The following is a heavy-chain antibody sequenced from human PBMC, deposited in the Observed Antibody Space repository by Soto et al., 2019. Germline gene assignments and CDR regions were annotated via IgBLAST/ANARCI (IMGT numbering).Heavy chain of an antibody. CDR1: GGSISNYY. J-gene: IGHJ3*01. D-gene: IGHD2-21*02. CDR3: ARLQYTAVTPIHX. CDR2: IHFSGNT. V-gene: IGHV4-59*01. Sequence: PSETLSLTFTVSGGSISNYYWNWIRQSPEKGLEWISYIHFSGNTNYNPSLKSLVSIYVETSKKQFSLNLTSVTAADTAIYYCARLQYTAVTPIHXWGQATMVTVS.